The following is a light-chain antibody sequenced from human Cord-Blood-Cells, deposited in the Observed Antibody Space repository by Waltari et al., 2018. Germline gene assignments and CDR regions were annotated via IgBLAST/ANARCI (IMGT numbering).Light chain of an antibody. V-gene: IGLV1-44*01. CDR3: AAWDDSLNGPWV. Sequence: QSVLTQPPSASGPPGQRVTISYSGRSSNLGSNTVHCDQQLPGTAPKLLIYSNKLRPSGVPDRFSGSKSGTSASLAISGLQSEDEADYYCAAWDDSLNGPWVFGGGTKLTVL. CDR1: SSNLGSNT. CDR2: SNK. J-gene: IGLJ3*02.